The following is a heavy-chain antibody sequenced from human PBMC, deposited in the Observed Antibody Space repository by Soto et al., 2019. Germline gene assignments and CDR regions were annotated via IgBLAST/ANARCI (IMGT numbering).Heavy chain of an antibody. CDR2: INPSGGST. Sequence: ASVKVSSKASGYTFTSYDINWVRQATGQGLEWMGWINPSGGSTSYAQKFQGRVTMTRDTSTSTVYMELSSVTAADTAVYYCARDRGVDTATYGYDRLYYYGMDVWGQGTTVTVSS. CDR3: ARDRGVDTATYGYDRLYYYGMDV. CDR1: GYTFTSYD. V-gene: IGHV1-46*01. J-gene: IGHJ6*02. D-gene: IGHD5-18*01.